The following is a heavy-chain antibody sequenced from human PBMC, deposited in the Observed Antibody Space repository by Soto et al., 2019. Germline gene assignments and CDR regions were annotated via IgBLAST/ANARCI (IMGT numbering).Heavy chain of an antibody. J-gene: IGHJ5*02. V-gene: IGHV1-46*01. CDR3: ARDLIYCECSGTNFFDP. D-gene: IGHD3-22*01. CDR1: GYSFTSYR. Sequence: QVQLVQSGAEVKKPGASVKVSCKASGYSFTSYRMHWVRQAPGQGLEWMGLINPDTGSTTYAQKFKVRVTMTRDTSTSTGFMELSSLRSEDTDGYSCARDLIYCECSGTNFFDPWGQGTLVTVAS. CDR2: INPDTGST.